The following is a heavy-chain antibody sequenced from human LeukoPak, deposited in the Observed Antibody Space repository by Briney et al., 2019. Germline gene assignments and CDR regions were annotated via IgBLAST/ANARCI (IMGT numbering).Heavy chain of an antibody. CDR3: ARENPMIAYGGMDV. CDR1: GFIFNSHA. J-gene: IGHJ6*02. CDR2: ISGSGGST. Sequence: GGSLRLSCAASGFIFNSHAMSWVRQAPGKGLEWASGISGSGGSTYHADSVKGRFTISRDNSKNTLYLQMNSLRSEDTAVYYCARENPMIAYGGMDVWGQETTVTVSS. V-gene: IGHV3-23*01. D-gene: IGHD3-22*01.